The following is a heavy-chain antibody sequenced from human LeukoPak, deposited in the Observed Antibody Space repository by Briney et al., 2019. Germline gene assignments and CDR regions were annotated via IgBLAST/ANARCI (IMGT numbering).Heavy chain of an antibody. CDR2: ISGSGTRT. Sequence: EGSLRLSCAASGFTFSSHNMNWVRQAPMKGLEWVSGISGSGTRTYYADSVKGRFTISRDNSKNTVYLQMNSLRVEDTAVYYCAGEEDLRELRGGREFFQYWGQGTLVTVSS. CDR1: GFTFSSHN. D-gene: IGHD3-10*01. V-gene: IGHV3-23*01. J-gene: IGHJ1*01. CDR3: AGEEDLRELRGGREFFQY.